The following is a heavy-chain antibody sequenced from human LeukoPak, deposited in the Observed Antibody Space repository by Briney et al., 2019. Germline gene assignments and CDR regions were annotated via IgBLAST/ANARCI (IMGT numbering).Heavy chain of an antibody. CDR1: GFTFSSYG. CDR3: ASSGYQSLQFDY. D-gene: IGHD2-2*01. V-gene: IGHV3-33*01. J-gene: IGHJ4*02. Sequence: GGSLRLSCAASGFTFSSYGMHWVRQAPGKGREWVAVIWYDGSNKYYADSVKGRFTISRDNSKNTLYLQMNSLRAEDTAVYYCASSGYQSLQFDYWGQGTLVTVSS. CDR2: IWYDGSNK.